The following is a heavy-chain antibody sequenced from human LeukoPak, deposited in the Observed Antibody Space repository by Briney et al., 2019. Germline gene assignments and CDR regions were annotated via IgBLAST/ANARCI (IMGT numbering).Heavy chain of an antibody. D-gene: IGHD1-20*01. CDR3: ARQRGFITGTTFYFDY. CDR1: GFTFSSYG. Sequence: GGSLRLSCAASGFTFSSYGMHWVRQAPGKGLEWVAFIQYDGSNKYYADSVKGRFTISRDNSKNTLYLQMNSLRAEDTAVYYCARQRGFITGTTFYFDYWGQGTLVTVSS. CDR2: IQYDGSNK. J-gene: IGHJ4*02. V-gene: IGHV3-30*02.